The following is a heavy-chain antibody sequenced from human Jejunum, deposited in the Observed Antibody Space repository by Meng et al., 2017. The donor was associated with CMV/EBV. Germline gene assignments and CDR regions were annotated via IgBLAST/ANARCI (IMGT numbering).Heavy chain of an antibody. D-gene: IGHD3-9*01. J-gene: IGHJ4*02. CDR3: VRDDILTGSSAI. CDR2: MFSSGNT. Sequence: QLQLQDSGPGLVKPSATLSLTCTVSGGSISSSNYYWGWIRQPPGKGLEWIGSMFSSGNTYYNLSFKSRVTISLDTSKNQFSLKLSSVTAADTAVYYCVRDDILTGSSAIWGQGTLVTVSS. V-gene: IGHV4-39*07. CDR1: GGSISSSNYY.